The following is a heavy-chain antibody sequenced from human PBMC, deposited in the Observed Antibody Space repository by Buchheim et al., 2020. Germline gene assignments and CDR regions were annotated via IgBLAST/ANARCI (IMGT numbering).Heavy chain of an antibody. J-gene: IGHJ4*02. CDR2: IYYSGST. V-gene: IGHV4-59*01. CDR1: GGSISSYY. Sequence: QVRLQESGPGLVKPSETLSLTCTVSGGSISSYYWSWIRQPPGKGLEWIGYIYYSGSTNYNPSLKSRVTISVDTSKNQFSLKLSSVTAADTAVYYCARGGTIAAAGTFGYWGQGTL. CDR3: ARGGTIAAAGTFGY. D-gene: IGHD6-13*01.